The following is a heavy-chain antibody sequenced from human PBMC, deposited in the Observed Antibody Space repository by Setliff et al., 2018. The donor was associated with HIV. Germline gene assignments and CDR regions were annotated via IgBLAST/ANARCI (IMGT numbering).Heavy chain of an antibody. J-gene: IGHJ5*02. CDR1: GGSIISSSYY. V-gene: IGHV4-39*01. D-gene: IGHD3-3*01. CDR2: IYYGGST. Sequence: SSETLSLTCTVSGGSIISSSYYWGWIRQPPGKGLEWIGSIYYGGSTYYNPSLKSRVTISVDTSKNQFSLKLSSVTAADTAVYYCARQYDFWSGYNGFDPWGQGTLVTVSS. CDR3: ARQYDFWSGYNGFDP.